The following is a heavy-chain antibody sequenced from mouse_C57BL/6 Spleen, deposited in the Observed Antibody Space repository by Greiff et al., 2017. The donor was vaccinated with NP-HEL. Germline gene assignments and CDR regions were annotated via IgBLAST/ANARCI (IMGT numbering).Heavy chain of an antibody. CDR1: GFTFSSYA. CDR3: ARDYDFDLLGFAS. V-gene: IGHV5-4*01. J-gene: IGHJ3*01. D-gene: IGHD2-4*01. CDR2: ISDGGSYT. Sequence: DVQLVESGGGLVKPGGSLKLSCAASGFTFSSYAMSWVRQTPEKRLEWVATISDGGSYTYYPDNVKGRFTLSRDNAKNTQYMQMSHLKSEDTAMYYCARDYDFDLLGFASWGQGTLVTVSA.